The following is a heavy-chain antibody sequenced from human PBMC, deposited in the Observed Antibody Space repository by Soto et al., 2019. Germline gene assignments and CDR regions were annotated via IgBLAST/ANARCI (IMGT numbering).Heavy chain of an antibody. CDR1: GASINSGGYY. J-gene: IGHJ4*02. V-gene: IGHV4-31*03. CDR3: ATGNAWGVRLAY. Sequence: TLSLTCTVSGASINSGGYYWSWVRQLPGKGLEWIGNIYFSGSTYYNPSLESRLIISLDTSQNQFSLKLSSVTAADTAVYYWATGNAWGVRLAYWGQGTLVTVSS. D-gene: IGHD3-10*01. CDR2: IYFSGST.